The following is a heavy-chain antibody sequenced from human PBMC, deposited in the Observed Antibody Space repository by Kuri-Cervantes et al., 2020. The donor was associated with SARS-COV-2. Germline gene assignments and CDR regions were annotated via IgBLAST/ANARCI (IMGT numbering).Heavy chain of an antibody. Sequence: ASVKVSCKASGYTFTSYGISWVRQAPGQGLEWMGWISAYNGNTNYAQKLQGRVTMTTDTSTSTAYMELRSLRSDDKAVYYCARNWSGYFPWVYYYGMDVWGQGTTVTVSS. CDR3: ARNWSGYFPWVYYYGMDV. CDR1: GYTFTSYG. D-gene: IGHD3-3*01. CDR2: ISAYNGNT. V-gene: IGHV1-18*01. J-gene: IGHJ6*02.